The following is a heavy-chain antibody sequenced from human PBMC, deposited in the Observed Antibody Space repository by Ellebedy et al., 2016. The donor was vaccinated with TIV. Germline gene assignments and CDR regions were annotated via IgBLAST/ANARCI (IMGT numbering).Heavy chain of an antibody. J-gene: IGHJ1*01. V-gene: IGHV3-30-3*01. Sequence: GESLKISXAASGFTFSSYAMHWVRQAPGKGLEWVAVISYDGSNKYYADSVKGRFTISRDNSKNTLYLQMNSLRAEDTAVYYCARGKVAATGAEYFQHWGQGTLVTVSS. CDR2: ISYDGSNK. CDR1: GFTFSSYA. CDR3: ARGKVAATGAEYFQH. D-gene: IGHD2-15*01.